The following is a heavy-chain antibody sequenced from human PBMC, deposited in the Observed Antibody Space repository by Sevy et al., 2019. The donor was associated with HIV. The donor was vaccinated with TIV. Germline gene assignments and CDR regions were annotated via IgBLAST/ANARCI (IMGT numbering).Heavy chain of an antibody. V-gene: IGHV3-15*01. CDR2: IKSKTDGGTT. J-gene: IGHJ3*02. CDR3: TTDPGYCSGGSCYNDAFDI. D-gene: IGHD2-15*01. CDR1: GFTFSNAW. Sequence: GGSLRLSCAASGFTFSNAWMSWVRQAPGKGLEWVGRIKSKTDGGTTDYAAPVKGRFTISRDDSKNTLHLQMNSLKTEDTAVYYCTTDPGYCSGGSCYNDAFDIWGQGTMVTVSS.